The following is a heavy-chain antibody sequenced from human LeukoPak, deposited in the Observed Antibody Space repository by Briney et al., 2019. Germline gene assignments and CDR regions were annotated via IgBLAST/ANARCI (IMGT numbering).Heavy chain of an antibody. D-gene: IGHD6-13*01. CDR1: GFTFNNYA. CDR3: ASRSSTVAATVLFDY. J-gene: IGHJ4*02. Sequence: GGSLRISCAAAGFTFNNYAMSWVRQAPGKGLEWVSSITGGGTRAYYADSVKGRFTISRDNSGHTLHLQMNSLRAEDTAVYYCASRSSTVAATVLFDYWGQGTLVTVSS. CDR2: ITGGGTRA. V-gene: IGHV3-23*01.